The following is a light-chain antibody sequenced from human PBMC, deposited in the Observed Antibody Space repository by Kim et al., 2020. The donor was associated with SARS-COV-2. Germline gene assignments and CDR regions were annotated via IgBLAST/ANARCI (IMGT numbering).Light chain of an antibody. CDR3: QQYNSWPLT. CDR1: QSVSST. CDR2: GAS. V-gene: IGKV3-15*01. Sequence: EIVMTQSPATLSVSPGERATLSCRASQSVSSTLAWYQQKPGQAPRLLIYGASTRATGIPARFSGSGSETEFTLTISSLQSEDFAVYFCQQYNSWPLTFGGGTKVDIK. J-gene: IGKJ4*01.